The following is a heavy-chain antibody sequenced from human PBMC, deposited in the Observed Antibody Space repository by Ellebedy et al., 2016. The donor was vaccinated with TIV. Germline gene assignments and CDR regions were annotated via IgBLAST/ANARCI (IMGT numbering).Heavy chain of an antibody. J-gene: IGHJ4*02. Sequence: SLKISCAASGFTFDDYAIHWVRQVPGKGLEWVSGISWNSGRVGYADSVKGRFAISRDNAKNSLYLQMNSLRPEDTALYYCAKAPKAQSSDYIYFDYWGQGTLVTVSS. CDR2: ISWNSGRV. V-gene: IGHV3-9*01. D-gene: IGHD3-22*01. CDR1: GFTFDDYA. CDR3: AKAPKAQSSDYIYFDY.